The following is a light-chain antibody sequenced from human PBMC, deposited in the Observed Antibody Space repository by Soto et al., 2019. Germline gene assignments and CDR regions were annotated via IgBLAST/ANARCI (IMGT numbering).Light chain of an antibody. J-gene: IGKJ2*01. Sequence: EIVLTQSPVTLSLSPGERATLSCRASQSVSSSNLAWYQQKTGQAPRLLIYGTSSRATGIPDRFSSSGSGTSFTTAISRLVPEDFAVYYCQQDGTSPPYTFGQGTKLEIK. CDR1: QSVSSSN. CDR3: QQDGTSPPYT. CDR2: GTS. V-gene: IGKV3-20*01.